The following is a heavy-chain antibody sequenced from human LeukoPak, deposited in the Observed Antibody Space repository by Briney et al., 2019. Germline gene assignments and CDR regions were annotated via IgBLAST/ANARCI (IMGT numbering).Heavy chain of an antibody. Sequence: GGSLRLSCAASGFTFSSYSMNWVRQAPGKGLEWVSYISSSSSNIYYADSLKGRFNISRDNAKNSLYLQMNSLRAEDTAVYYCARDGVSSTDIVATIPGYYYYMDVWGKGTTVTVSS. J-gene: IGHJ6*03. D-gene: IGHD5-12*01. V-gene: IGHV3-48*01. CDR3: ARDGVSSTDIVATIPGYYYYMDV. CDR2: ISSSSSNI. CDR1: GFTFSSYS.